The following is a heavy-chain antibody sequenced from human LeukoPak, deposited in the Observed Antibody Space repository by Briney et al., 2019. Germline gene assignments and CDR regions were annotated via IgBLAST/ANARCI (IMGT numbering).Heavy chain of an antibody. Sequence: PGGSLRLSCAASGFTFSSYGMHWVRQAPGKGLEWVAVISYDGSNKYYADSVKGRFTISRDNSKNTLYLQMNSLRAEDTAVYYCAKDGYGSGTFGDFQHWGQGTLVTVSS. V-gene: IGHV3-30*18. CDR2: ISYDGSNK. CDR1: GFTFSSYG. CDR3: AKDGYGSGTFGDFQH. D-gene: IGHD3-10*01. J-gene: IGHJ1*01.